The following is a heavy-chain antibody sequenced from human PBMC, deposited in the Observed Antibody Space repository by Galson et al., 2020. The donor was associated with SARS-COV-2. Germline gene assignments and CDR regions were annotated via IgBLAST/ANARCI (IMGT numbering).Heavy chain of an antibody. Sequence: SETLSLTCTVSGGSISSYYWSWIRQPPGKGLEWIGYIYYSGSTNYNPSLKSRVTISVDTSKNQFSLKLSSVTAADTAVYYCAWNDCWSGYYWFDPWGQGTLVTVSS. CDR1: GGSISSYY. CDR3: AWNDCWSGYYWFDP. V-gene: IGHV4-59*01. D-gene: IGHD3-3*01. CDR2: IYYSGST. J-gene: IGHJ5*02.